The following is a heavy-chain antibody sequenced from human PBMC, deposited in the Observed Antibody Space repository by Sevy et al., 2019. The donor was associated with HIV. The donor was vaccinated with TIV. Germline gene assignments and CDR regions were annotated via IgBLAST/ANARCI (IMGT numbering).Heavy chain of an antibody. Sequence: GSLRLSCAASGFTFISYGMHWVRQAPGKGLEWVAFIRYDGSNKYYADSVKGRFTISRDNSKNTLYLQMNSLRAEDTAVYYCAKDLAVAGPYYFDYWGQGTLVTVSS. V-gene: IGHV3-30*02. J-gene: IGHJ4*02. CDR3: AKDLAVAGPYYFDY. CDR1: GFTFISYG. CDR2: IRYDGSNK. D-gene: IGHD6-19*01.